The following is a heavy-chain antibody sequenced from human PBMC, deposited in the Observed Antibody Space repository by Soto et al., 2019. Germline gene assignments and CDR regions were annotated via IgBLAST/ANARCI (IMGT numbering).Heavy chain of an antibody. CDR3: ARTYSGYDYDY. J-gene: IGHJ4*02. CDR2: IYYSGTT. CDR1: GGSISSYY. Sequence: QVQLQESGPGLVKPSETLSLXXXVSGGSISSYYWNWIRQPPGKGLEWIGYIYYSGTTNYNPSLKSRVTISVDTSKNQISLKLRSVTAADTAVYYCARTYSGYDYDYWGQGTLVTVSS. V-gene: IGHV4-59*01. D-gene: IGHD5-12*01.